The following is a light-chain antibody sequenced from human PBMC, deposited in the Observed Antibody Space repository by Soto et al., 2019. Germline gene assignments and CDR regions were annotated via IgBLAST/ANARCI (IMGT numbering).Light chain of an antibody. CDR2: GAS. CDR1: QSVSSSY. V-gene: IGKV3D-20*02. CDR3: QQRRET. Sequence: EIVLTQSPGTLSLSPGERATLSCRASQSVSSSYLAWYQQKPGQAPRLLIYGASSRATGIPDRFSGSGSGTDFTLTISSLEPEDFAVYYCQQRRETFGQGTKVEIK. J-gene: IGKJ1*01.